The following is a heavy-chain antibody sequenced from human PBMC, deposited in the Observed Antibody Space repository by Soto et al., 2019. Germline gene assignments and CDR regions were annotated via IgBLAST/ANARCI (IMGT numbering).Heavy chain of an antibody. J-gene: IGHJ4*02. Sequence: QVQLQESGPGLVKPSGTLSLTCAVSGGSISDNNWWSWVRQPPGKGLDWIGEIYHRGTTNYRPSLRSRVTISMDKSKNQISLTLDSVTAADSAAYYCARHIGVTGTRGFDYWGQGILVTVSP. D-gene: IGHD6-19*01. V-gene: IGHV4-4*02. CDR1: GGSISDNNW. CDR2: IYHRGTT. CDR3: ARHIGVTGTRGFDY.